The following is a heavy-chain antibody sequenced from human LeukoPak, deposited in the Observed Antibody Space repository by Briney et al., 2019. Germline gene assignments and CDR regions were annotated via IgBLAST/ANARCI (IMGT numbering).Heavy chain of an antibody. Sequence: GGSLRLSCAASGFTFSSYAMHWVRQAPGKGLEWVAVISYDGSNKYYADSVKGRFTISRDNSKNTLYLQMNSLRAEDTAVYYCARYDYYGSGSYFDYWGQGTLVTVSS. CDR1: GFTFSSYA. CDR3: ARYDYYGSGSYFDY. V-gene: IGHV3-30*14. CDR2: ISYDGSNK. J-gene: IGHJ4*02. D-gene: IGHD3-10*01.